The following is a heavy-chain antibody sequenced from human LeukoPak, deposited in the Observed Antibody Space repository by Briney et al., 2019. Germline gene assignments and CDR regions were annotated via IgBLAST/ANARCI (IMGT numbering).Heavy chain of an antibody. CDR2: IKQDGSEK. Sequence: GGSLRLSCAASGFTFSSYWMSWVRQAPGKGLEWVANIKQDGSEKYYVDSVKGRFTISRDNAKKSLYLQMNSLRAEDTAVYYCATDKSVLGYYDTKRPFDPWGQGTLVTVSS. CDR1: GFTFSSYW. D-gene: IGHD3-22*01. CDR3: ATDKSVLGYYDTKRPFDP. V-gene: IGHV3-7*03. J-gene: IGHJ5*02.